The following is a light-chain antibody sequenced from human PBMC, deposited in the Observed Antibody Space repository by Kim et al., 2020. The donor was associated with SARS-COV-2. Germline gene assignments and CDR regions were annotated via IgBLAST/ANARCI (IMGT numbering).Light chain of an antibody. CDR3: QQYNNYPYS. CDR2: DAS. V-gene: IGKV1D-13*01. Sequence: SASVGDTVTITCRASQAISSALAWYQQKPGKPPKFVIYDASTLQTGVPSRFSGSGFGTIFTLTISSLQPEDFASYYCQQYNNYPYSFGQGTKLEIK. J-gene: IGKJ2*03. CDR1: QAISSA.